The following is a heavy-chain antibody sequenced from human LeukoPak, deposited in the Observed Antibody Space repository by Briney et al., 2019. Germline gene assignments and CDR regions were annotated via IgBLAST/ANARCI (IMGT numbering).Heavy chain of an antibody. CDR1: GGSISSYY. D-gene: IGHD3-22*01. Sequence: SETLSLTCTVSGGSISSYYWSWIRQPPGKGLEWIGYIYYSGSTNYNPSLKSRVTISVDTSKNQFSLKLSSVTAADTAVYYCARVSGYYDSSGYYSRYFQNWGQGTLVTVS. CDR3: ARVSGYYDSSGYYSRYFQN. V-gene: IGHV4-59*01. J-gene: IGHJ1*01. CDR2: IYYSGST.